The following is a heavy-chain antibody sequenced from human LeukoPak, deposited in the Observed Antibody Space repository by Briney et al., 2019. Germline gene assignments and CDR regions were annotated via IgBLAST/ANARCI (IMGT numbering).Heavy chain of an antibody. CDR2: ISWNSGSI. V-gene: IGHV3-9*03. J-gene: IGHJ2*01. CDR1: GFTFDDYA. CDR3: AKGRGLVLDWYFDL. Sequence: PGRSLRLSCAASGFTFDDYAMHWVRQAPGKGLEWVSGISWNSGSIGYADSVKGRFTISRDNAKNSLYLQMNSLGAEDMALYYCAKGRGLVLDWYFDLWGRGTLVTVSS. D-gene: IGHD6-19*01.